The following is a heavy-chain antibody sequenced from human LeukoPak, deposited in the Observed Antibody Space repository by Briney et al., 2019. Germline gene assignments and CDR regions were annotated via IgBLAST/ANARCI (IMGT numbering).Heavy chain of an antibody. J-gene: IGHJ4*02. CDR1: GFTFSSYA. CDR2: ISGSGGST. D-gene: IGHD3-10*01. V-gene: IGHV3-23*01. CDR3: AKKPSITMVRGVLDY. Sequence: GGSLRLSCAASGFTFSSYAMSWVRQAPGKGLEWVSAISGSGGSTYYADSVKGRFTISRDNSKNTLYLQMNSLRAEDTAVYYCAKKPSITMVRGVLDYWGQGTLVTVSS.